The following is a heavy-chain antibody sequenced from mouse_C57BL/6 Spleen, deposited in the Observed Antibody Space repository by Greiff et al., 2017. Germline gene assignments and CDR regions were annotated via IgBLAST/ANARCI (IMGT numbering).Heavy chain of an antibody. Sequence: VKLMESGPGLVQPSQSLSITCTVSGFSLTSYGVHWVRQSPGKGLEWLGVIWSGGSTDYNAAFISRRSISKDNSKSQVFFKMSSRQADDAAIYYCARNHSNPNWDVDAMDYWGQGTSVTVSS. J-gene: IGHJ4*01. CDR1: GFSLTSYG. V-gene: IGHV2-2*01. CDR3: ARNHSNPNWDVDAMDY. CDR2: IWSGGST. D-gene: IGHD4-1*02.